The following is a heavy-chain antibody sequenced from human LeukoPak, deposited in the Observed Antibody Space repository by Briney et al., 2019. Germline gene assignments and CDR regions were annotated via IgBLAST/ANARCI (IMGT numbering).Heavy chain of an antibody. Sequence: PSETLSLTCTVSGGSISSYYWSWIRQPPGKGLEWIGYIYYSGSTNYNPSLKSRVTISVDTSKNQFSLKLSSVTAADTAVCYCASGYSYGPPNGYWGQGTLVTVSS. V-gene: IGHV4-59*01. CDR3: ASGYSYGPPNGY. J-gene: IGHJ4*02. CDR1: GGSISSYY. CDR2: IYYSGST. D-gene: IGHD5-18*01.